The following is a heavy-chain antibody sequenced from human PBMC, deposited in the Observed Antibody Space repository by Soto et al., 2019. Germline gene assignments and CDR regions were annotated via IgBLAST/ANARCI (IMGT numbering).Heavy chain of an antibody. CDR3: AKSTGWFGDFDY. V-gene: IGHV3-23*01. J-gene: IGHJ4*02. CDR1: GFTFSIYK. D-gene: IGHD3-10*01. Sequence: PGGSLRLSCAASGFTFSIYKMNWVRQAPGKGLEWVSAISGSGGSTYYADSVKGRFTISRDNSKNTLYLQMNSLRAEDTAVYYCAKSTGWFGDFDYWGQGTLVTVSS. CDR2: ISGSGGST.